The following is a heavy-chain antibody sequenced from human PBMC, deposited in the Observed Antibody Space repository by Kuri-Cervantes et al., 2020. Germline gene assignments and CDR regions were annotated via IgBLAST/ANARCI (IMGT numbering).Heavy chain of an antibody. J-gene: IGHJ5*02. V-gene: IGHV1-8*01. CDR2: MNPNSGNT. Sequence: ASVKVSCKASGYTFTSYDINWVRQATGQGLEWMGWMNPNSGNTGYAQKFQGRLTMTRNTSISTAYMELSSLRSEDTAVYYCARCRGRDNWFDHWGQGTLVTVSS. D-gene: IGHD3-10*01. CDR3: ARCRGRDNWFDH. CDR1: GYTFTSYD.